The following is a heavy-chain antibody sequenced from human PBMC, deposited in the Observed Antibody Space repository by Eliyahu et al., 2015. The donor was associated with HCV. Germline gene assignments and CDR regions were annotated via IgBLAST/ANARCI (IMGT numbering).Heavy chain of an antibody. CDR1: RNTFNANW. D-gene: IGHD3-3*01. CDR3: ARFYAFWSGSSTHHYYYMDV. J-gene: IGHJ6*03. CDR2: IKDDGSDK. Sequence: QSGGGQVQPGGSLRLSCVASRNTFNANWMSWVRQAPGKGLGWVANIKDDGSDKYYGDSVKGRFTVSRDNTKNSLYLEMNNLRVEDTAVYYCARFYAFWSGSSTHHYYYMDVWGNGTSVAVSS. V-gene: IGHV3-7*01.